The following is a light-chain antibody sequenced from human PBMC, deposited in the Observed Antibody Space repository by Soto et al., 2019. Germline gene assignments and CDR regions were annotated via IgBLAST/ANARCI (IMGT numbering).Light chain of an antibody. CDR2: DVS. J-gene: IGLJ2*01. Sequence: QSALTQPRSVSGSPGQSVTISCTGTSSDVGGYNYVSWYQQHPGKAPKLMIYDVSMRPSGVPDRFSGSKSGNTASLSISGLQAEDEADYYCCSYAGSYTLVAFGGGTKLTVL. CDR3: CSYAGSYTLVA. V-gene: IGLV2-11*01. CDR1: SSDVGGYNY.